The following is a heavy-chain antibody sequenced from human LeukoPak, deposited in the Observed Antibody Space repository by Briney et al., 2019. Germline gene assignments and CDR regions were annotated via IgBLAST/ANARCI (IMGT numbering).Heavy chain of an antibody. V-gene: IGHV5-51*01. J-gene: IGHJ4*02. CDR1: GYSFTSYW. D-gene: IGHD3-9*01. Sequence: GESLKISCKGSGYSFTSYWIGWVRQMPGKGLEWMGIIYPGDSGTRYSPSFQGQVTISADKSISTAYLQWSSLEASDTAMYYCARHRNDILTGYCDYWGQGTLVTVSS. CDR3: ARHRNDILTGYCDY. CDR2: IYPGDSGT.